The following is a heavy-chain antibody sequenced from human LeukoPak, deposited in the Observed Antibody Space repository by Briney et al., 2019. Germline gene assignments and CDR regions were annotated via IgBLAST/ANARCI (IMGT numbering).Heavy chain of an antibody. CDR3: ARLEGESSGWYPPFLY. CDR2: IYYSGST. Sequence: PSETLSLTCTVSGGSISSSSYYWGWIRQPPGKGLEWIGSIYYSGSTYYNPSLKSRVTISVDTSKNQFSLKLSSVTAADTAVYYCARLEGESSGWYPPFLYWGQGTLVTVSS. V-gene: IGHV4-39*07. J-gene: IGHJ4*02. D-gene: IGHD6-19*01. CDR1: GGSISSSSYY.